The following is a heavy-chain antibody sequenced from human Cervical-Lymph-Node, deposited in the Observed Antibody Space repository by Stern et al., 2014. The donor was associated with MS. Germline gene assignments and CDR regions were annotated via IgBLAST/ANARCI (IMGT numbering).Heavy chain of an antibody. V-gene: IGHV3-48*01. CDR1: GFTFSSYS. D-gene: IGHD1-14*01. J-gene: IGHJ4*02. CDR3: VRDPEALDY. Sequence: EVQLVESGGGLVQPGGSLRLSCAASGFTFSSYSMNWVRQAPGKGPEWVAYIRRAGGSVIYYADSVRGLFTISRDDAENSLYLQMSSLRVEDTAVYYCVRDPEALDYWGQGTLVTVST. CDR2: IRRAGGSVI.